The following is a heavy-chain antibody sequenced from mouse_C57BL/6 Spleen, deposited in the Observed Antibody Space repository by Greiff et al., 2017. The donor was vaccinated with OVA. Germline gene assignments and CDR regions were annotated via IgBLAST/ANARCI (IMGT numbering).Heavy chain of an antibody. CDR3: ATTRDGSSYLDY. V-gene: IGHV1-54*01. D-gene: IGHD1-1*01. Sequence: QVQLQQSGAELVRPGTSVKVSCKASGYAFTNYLIEWVKQRPGQGLEWIGVINPGSGGTNYNEKFKGKATLTADKSSSTAYMQLSSLTSEDSAVYFCATTRDGSSYLDYWGQGTTLTVSS. J-gene: IGHJ2*01. CDR2: INPGSGGT. CDR1: GYAFTNYL.